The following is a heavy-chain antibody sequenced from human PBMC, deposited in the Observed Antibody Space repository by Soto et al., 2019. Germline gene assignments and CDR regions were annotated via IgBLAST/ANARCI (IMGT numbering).Heavy chain of an antibody. Sequence: PSXTLSLTCTVSGGSMSSYYWSWIRQPPVKGLEWIGYIYYSGSTNYNPSLKSRVTISVDTSKNQFSLKLSSVTAADTAVYYCARDGAVAGFDYWGQGTLVTVSS. D-gene: IGHD6-19*01. CDR3: ARDGAVAGFDY. V-gene: IGHV4-59*01. CDR2: IYYSGST. CDR1: GGSMSSYY. J-gene: IGHJ4*02.